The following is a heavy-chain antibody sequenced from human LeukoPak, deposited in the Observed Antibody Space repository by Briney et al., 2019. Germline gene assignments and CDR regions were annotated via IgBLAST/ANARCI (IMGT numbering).Heavy chain of an antibody. D-gene: IGHD2-8*01. V-gene: IGHV3-30*02. J-gene: IGHJ4*02. CDR3: AKKLGGYCTNGVCYRDY. CDR2: IRNDGSDK. Sequence: GGSLRLSRAASGFTFSSFGMHWVRQAPGKGLEWVAFIRNDGSDKYYADSVKGRFTISRDNSKNTLYLQMNSLRAEDTAVYYCAKKLGGYCTNGVCYRDYWGQGTLVTVSS. CDR1: GFTFSSFG.